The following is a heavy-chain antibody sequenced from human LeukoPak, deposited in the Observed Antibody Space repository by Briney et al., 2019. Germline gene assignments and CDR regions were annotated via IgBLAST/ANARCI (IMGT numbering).Heavy chain of an antibody. CDR2: INPSGGST. CDR3: AREIGYSYGYVYHYYMDV. V-gene: IGHV1-46*01. Sequence: AASVKVSCKASGYTFTSYYMHWVRQAPGQGLEWMGIINPSGGSTSYAQKFQGRVTMTRDTSTSTVYMELSSLRSEDTAVYYCAREIGYSYGYVYHYYMDVWGKGTTVTVSS. J-gene: IGHJ6*03. CDR1: GYTFTSYY. D-gene: IGHD5-18*01.